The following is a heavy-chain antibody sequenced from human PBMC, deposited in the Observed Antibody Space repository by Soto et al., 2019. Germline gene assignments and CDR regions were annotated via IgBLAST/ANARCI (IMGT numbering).Heavy chain of an antibody. CDR2: IIGSGDSA. CDR3: ARDRGTTTVTFDAFQH. Sequence: EVQLLESGGGLVQPGGSLRLSCAASGFSFNSYSMSWVRQAPGKGLEWVEGIIGSGDSAYYADSVKGRFTISRDNSKNTLPFQMNSLRAGDTAIYYCARDRGTTTVTFDAFQHWGQGTLVAASS. V-gene: IGHV3-23*01. D-gene: IGHD4-17*01. J-gene: IGHJ1*01. CDR1: GFSFNSYS.